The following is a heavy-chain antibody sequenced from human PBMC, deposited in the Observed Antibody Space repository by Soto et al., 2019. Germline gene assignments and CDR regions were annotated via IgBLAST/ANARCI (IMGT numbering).Heavy chain of an antibody. V-gene: IGHV3-33*01. CDR3: ARAQSYYDILTGYTNWFDH. CDR1: GFTFSSYG. J-gene: IGHJ5*02. D-gene: IGHD3-9*01. Sequence: QVQLVESGGGVVQPGRSLRLSCAASGFTFSSYGMHWVRQAPGKGLEWVAVIWYDGSNKYYADSVKGRFTISRDNSKNTLYLQMNSLRAEDTAVYYCARAQSYYDILTGYTNWFDHWGQGTLVTVSS. CDR2: IWYDGSNK.